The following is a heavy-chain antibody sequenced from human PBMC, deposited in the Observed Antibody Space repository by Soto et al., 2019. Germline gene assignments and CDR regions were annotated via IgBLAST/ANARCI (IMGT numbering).Heavy chain of an antibody. CDR1: GYTFTSYG. Sequence: ASVKVSCKASGYTFTSYGISWVRQAPGQGLEWMGWISAYNGNTNYAQKLQGRVTMTTDTPTSTAYMELRSLRSDDTAVYYCARMTALYYDFWSGTYNWFDPWGQGTLVTVSS. V-gene: IGHV1-18*01. J-gene: IGHJ5*02. CDR3: ARMTALYYDFWSGTYNWFDP. CDR2: ISAYNGNT. D-gene: IGHD3-3*01.